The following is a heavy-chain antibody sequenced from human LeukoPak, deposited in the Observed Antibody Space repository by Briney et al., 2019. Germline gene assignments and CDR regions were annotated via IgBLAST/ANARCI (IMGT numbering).Heavy chain of an antibody. CDR1: GYTFTSYG. J-gene: IGHJ6*03. V-gene: IGHV1-18*01. D-gene: IGHD6-6*01. Sequence: VASVKVSCKASGYTFTSYGISWVRQAPGQGLEWMGWISAYNGNTNYAQKLQGRVTMTTDTSTSTAYMELRSLRSDDTAVYYCARTHSSSSIYYMDVWGKGTTVTVSS. CDR3: ARTHSSSSIYYMDV. CDR2: ISAYNGNT.